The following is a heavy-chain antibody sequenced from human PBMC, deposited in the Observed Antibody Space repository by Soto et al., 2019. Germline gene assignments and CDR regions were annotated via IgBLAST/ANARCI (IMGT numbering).Heavy chain of an antibody. J-gene: IGHJ5*02. D-gene: IGHD4-17*01. CDR2: ISYDGSNK. CDR3: AKDLFGGKVTTIRGFDP. V-gene: IGHV3-30*18. CDR1: GFTFSSYG. Sequence: QVQLVESGGGVVQPGRSLRLSCAASGFTFSSYGMHWVRQAPGKGLEWVAVISYDGSNKYYADYVKGRFTISRDNSKNTLYLQMNSLRAEDTAVYYCAKDLFGGKVTTIRGFDPWGQGTLVTVSS.